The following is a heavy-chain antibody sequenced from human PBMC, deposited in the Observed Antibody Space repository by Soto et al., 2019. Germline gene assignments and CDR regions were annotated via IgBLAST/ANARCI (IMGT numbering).Heavy chain of an antibody. J-gene: IGHJ4*02. D-gene: IGHD3-9*01. CDR3: AKTPGLDFDWFLPFDY. Sequence: AASVKVSCKASGYTFTDSHIHWVRQAPGQGLEWMGWINPDTGDRNYAQRFQGRLTLTRDTSITTAYMALTRLTSDDTAVYYCAKTPGLDFDWFLPFDYWGQGTLVTVSS. V-gene: IGHV1-2*02. CDR1: GYTFTDSH. CDR2: INPDTGDR.